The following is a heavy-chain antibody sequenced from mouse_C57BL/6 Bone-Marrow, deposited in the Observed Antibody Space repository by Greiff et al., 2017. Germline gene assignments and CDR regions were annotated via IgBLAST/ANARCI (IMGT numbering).Heavy chain of an antibody. Sequence: QVQLQQSGAELARPGASVKLSCKASGYTFTSYGISWVKQRTGQGLEWIGEIYPRSGNTYYNEKFKGRATLTADKSSSTAYMELRSLTSEDSAVYFCARKYYYGISYDAWFAYWGQGTLVTVSA. D-gene: IGHD1-1*01. CDR1: GYTFTSYG. V-gene: IGHV1-81*01. J-gene: IGHJ3*01. CDR3: ARKYYYGISYDAWFAY. CDR2: IYPRSGNT.